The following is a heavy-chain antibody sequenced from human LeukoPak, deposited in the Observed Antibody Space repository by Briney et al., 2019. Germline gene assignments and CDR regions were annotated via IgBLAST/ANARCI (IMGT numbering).Heavy chain of an antibody. J-gene: IGHJ5*02. Sequence: ASVKVSCKASGYTFTSYDISWVRQATGQGLEWMGWINPHSGKTGYAQKFQGRVTMTTDTSASTAYMELSSLRSEDTAVYYCARLSSHYGDYKVDPWGQGTLVTVSS. CDR1: GYTFTSYD. V-gene: IGHV1-8*02. CDR3: ARLSSHYGDYKVDP. D-gene: IGHD4-17*01. CDR2: INPHSGKT.